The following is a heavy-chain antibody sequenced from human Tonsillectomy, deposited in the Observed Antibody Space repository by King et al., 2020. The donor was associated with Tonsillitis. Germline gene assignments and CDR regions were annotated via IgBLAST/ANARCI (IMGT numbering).Heavy chain of an antibody. J-gene: IGHJ4*02. Sequence: VQLVESGGGLVQPGGSLRLSCAASGFTFSSYWMSWVRQAPGKGLEWVANIKQDGSEKYYVDSVKGRFTISRDNAKNSLYLQMNSLRAEDTAVYYCAREYYDSSGYAFDYWGQGTLVTVSS. CDR2: IKQDGSEK. V-gene: IGHV3-7*03. CDR1: GFTFSSYW. CDR3: AREYYDSSGYAFDY. D-gene: IGHD3-22*01.